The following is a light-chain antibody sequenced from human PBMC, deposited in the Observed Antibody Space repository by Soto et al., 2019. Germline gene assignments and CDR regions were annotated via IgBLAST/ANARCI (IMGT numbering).Light chain of an antibody. CDR3: QHSYSTPIT. V-gene: IGKV1-39*01. CDR2: AAS. J-gene: IGKJ5*01. Sequence: IGMAPCRATLSVSVGDGVTITCRASQSISSYLNWYQQKPGKAPKLLIYAASSLQSGVPSRFSGSGSGTDFTLTISSLQPEDFATYYCQHSYSTPITFGQGTRLEIK. CDR1: QSISSY.